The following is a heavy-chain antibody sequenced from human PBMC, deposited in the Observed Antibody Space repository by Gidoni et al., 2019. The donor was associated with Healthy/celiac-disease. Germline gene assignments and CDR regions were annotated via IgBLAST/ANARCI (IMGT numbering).Heavy chain of an antibody. J-gene: IGHJ4*02. CDR2: IYYSGST. CDR3: ARDLRVVRVFDY. D-gene: IGHD3-10*01. V-gene: IGHV4-31*03. CDR1: GRSISSGGYY. Sequence: QVQLQASGPGLVRPSQTLSLTCTVSGRSISSGGYYWSWIRQHPGKGLEWIGYIYYSGSTYYNPSLKSRVTISVDTSKNQFSLKLSSVTAADTAVYYCARDLRVVRVFDYWGQGTLVTVSS.